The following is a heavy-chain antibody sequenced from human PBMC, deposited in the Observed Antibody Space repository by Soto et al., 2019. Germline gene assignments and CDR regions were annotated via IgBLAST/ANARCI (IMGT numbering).Heavy chain of an antibody. CDR1: GFTFSSYA. D-gene: IGHD2-2*01. Sequence: PGGSLRLSCAASGFTFSSYAMSWVRQAPGKGLEWVSAISGSGGSTYYADSVKGRFTISRDNSKNTLYLQMNSLRAEDTAVYYCAKYSTYCSSTSCPGFYYGMDVWGQGTTVTVSS. CDR2: ISGSGGST. V-gene: IGHV3-23*01. CDR3: AKYSTYCSSTSCPGFYYGMDV. J-gene: IGHJ6*02.